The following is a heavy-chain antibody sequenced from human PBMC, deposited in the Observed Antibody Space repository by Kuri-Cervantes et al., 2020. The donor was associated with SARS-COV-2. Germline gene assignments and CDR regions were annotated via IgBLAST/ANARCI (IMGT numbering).Heavy chain of an antibody. CDR2: ISSSSSYI. Sequence: GGSLRLSCAASGFTFSSYAMSWVRQAPGKGLEWVSSISSSSSYIYYADSVKGRFTISRDNAKNSLYLQMNSLRAEDTAVYYCARRIRIAARPHYMDVWGKGTTVTVSS. CDR1: GFTFSSYA. V-gene: IGHV3-21*01. CDR3: ARRIRIAARPHYMDV. J-gene: IGHJ6*03. D-gene: IGHD6-6*01.